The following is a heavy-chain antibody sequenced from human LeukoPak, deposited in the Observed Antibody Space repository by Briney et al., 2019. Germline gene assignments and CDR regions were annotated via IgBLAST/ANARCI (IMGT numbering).Heavy chain of an antibody. D-gene: IGHD2-15*01. CDR2: ISAYNGNT. V-gene: IGHV1-18*04. CDR3: ARGGLYCSGGSCYPPFDY. Sequence: ASVKVSCKASGYTFTSYGITWVRQAPGQGLEWVGWISAYNGNTNYAQKLQGRVTMTTDTSTSTVYMELRSLRSDDTAVYYCARGGLYCSGGSCYPPFDYWGQGTLVTVSS. CDR1: GYTFTSYG. J-gene: IGHJ4*02.